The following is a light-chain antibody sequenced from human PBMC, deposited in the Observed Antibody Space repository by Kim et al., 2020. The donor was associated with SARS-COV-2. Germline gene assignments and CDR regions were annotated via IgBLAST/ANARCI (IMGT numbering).Light chain of an antibody. J-gene: IGLJ2*01. V-gene: IGLV2-23*02. Sequence: QSALTQPASVSGSPGQSITISCTGTTRDVGSYNLVSWYQQHPGKAPKLLIYDVYKRPSGVSNRFSGSKSGNTASLTISGLQPVDEADFYCCSYAADGIFIFGGGTQLTVL. CDR2: DVY. CDR3: CSYAADGIFI. CDR1: TRDVGSYNL.